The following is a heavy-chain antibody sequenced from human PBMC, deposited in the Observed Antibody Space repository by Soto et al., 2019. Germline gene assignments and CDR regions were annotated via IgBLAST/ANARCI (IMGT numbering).Heavy chain of an antibody. CDR2: IIPILGIA. J-gene: IGHJ4*02. CDR3: ASGGSSWYEARVGH. D-gene: IGHD6-13*01. V-gene: IGHV1-69*02. CDR1: GGTFSSYT. Sequence: QVQLVQSGAEVKKPGSSVKVSCKASGGTFSSYTISWVRQAPGQGLEWMGRIIPILGIANYAQKFQGRVTITVDKSTSTAYMELSSLRSEDTAVYYCASGGSSWYEARVGHWGQGTLVTVSS.